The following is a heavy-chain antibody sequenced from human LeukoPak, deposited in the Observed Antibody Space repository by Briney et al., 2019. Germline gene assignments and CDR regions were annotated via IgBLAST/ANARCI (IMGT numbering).Heavy chain of an antibody. D-gene: IGHD6-19*01. CDR1: GASTSSRY. V-gene: IGHV4-59*08. CDR3: AQTTGWPGFDF. J-gene: IGHJ4*02. Sequence: KPSETLSLTCSASGASTSSRYWSWIRQSPGRTLEWIGHIYNGRNTKYNPSLTSRVTISVDTSKNQFSLSLTSVTAADTAIYYCAQTTGWPGFDFWGPGALATVSS. CDR2: IYNGRNT.